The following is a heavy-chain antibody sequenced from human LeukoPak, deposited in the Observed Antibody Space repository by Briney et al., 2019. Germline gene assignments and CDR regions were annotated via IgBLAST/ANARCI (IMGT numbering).Heavy chain of an antibody. CDR1: GFTFSDYY. CDR3: ARDLYYYDSSGYPTCSDY. D-gene: IGHD3-22*01. V-gene: IGHV3-11*01. CDR2: ISSSGSTI. Sequence: GGSLRLFCAASGFTFSDYYMSWIRQAPGKGLEWVSYISSSGSTIYYADSVKGRFTISRDNAKNSLYLQMNSLRAEDTAVYYCARDLYYYDSSGYPTCSDYWGQGTLVTVSS. J-gene: IGHJ4*02.